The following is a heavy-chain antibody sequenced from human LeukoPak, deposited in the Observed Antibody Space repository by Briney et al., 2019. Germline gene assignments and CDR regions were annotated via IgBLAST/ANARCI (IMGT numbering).Heavy chain of an antibody. V-gene: IGHV1-2*02. CDR3: ARVRDGSGIRGYYYYYMDV. CDR2: INPNSGGT. D-gene: IGHD3-10*01. J-gene: IGHJ6*03. Sequence: ASVKVSCKASGYTFTGYYMHWVRQAPGQGLEWMGWINPNSGGTNYAQKFQGRVTMTRDTSISTAYMELSRLRSGDTAVYYCARVRDGSGIRGYYYYYMDVWGKGTTVTISS. CDR1: GYTFTGYY.